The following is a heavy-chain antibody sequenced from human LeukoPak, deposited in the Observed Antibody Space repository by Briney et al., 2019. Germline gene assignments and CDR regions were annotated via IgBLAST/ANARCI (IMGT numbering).Heavy chain of an antibody. CDR1: GFTFSSYA. J-gene: IGHJ4*02. D-gene: IGHD1-26*01. CDR2: ISGSGGST. Sequence: GGSLRLSCAASGFTFSSYAMSWVRQAPGKGLEWVSAISGSGGSTYYADSVKGQFTISRDNSKNTLYLQMNSLRAEDTAVYYCANTYSGSYPGPPYYFDYWGQGTLVTVSS. CDR3: ANTYSGSYPGPPYYFDY. V-gene: IGHV3-23*01.